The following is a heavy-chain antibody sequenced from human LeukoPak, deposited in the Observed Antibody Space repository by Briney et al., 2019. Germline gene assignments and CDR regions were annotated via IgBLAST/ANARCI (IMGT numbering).Heavy chain of an antibody. Sequence: ASVKVSCKASGYTFTSYGISWVRQAPGQGLEWMGWISAYNGNTNYAQKLQGRVTMTTDTSTSTAYMELRSLRSDDTAVYYCARVSYYGILTGYSRNWFDPWGQGTLVTVSS. V-gene: IGHV1-18*01. J-gene: IGHJ5*02. D-gene: IGHD3-9*01. CDR2: ISAYNGNT. CDR3: ARVSYYGILTGYSRNWFDP. CDR1: GYTFTSYG.